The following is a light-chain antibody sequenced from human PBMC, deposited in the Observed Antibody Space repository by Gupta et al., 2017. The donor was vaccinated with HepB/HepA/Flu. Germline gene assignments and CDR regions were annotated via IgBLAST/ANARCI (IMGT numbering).Light chain of an antibody. Sequence: QSALTQPASVSGSPGQSITISCTGTSSDVGGYKYVSWYQHHPGKAPKLIIDDVTSRPSGVSDRFSGSRSGNTASLTISGLQTEDEADYYCCSYTSSSTWVFGGGTQLTVL. CDR1: SSDVGGYKY. V-gene: IGLV2-14*03. J-gene: IGLJ3*02. CDR3: CSYTSSSTWV. CDR2: DVT.